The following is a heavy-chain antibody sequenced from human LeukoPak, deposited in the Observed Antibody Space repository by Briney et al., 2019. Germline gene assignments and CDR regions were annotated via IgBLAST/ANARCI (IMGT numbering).Heavy chain of an antibody. Sequence: GGSLRLSCAASGFSFSDYYMSWIRQAPGKGLEWVSYISTSTTHTNYADSVKGRFTMSRDKAKNSLYLQLNSLRAEDTAVYYCAGSWFYRDYFEYWGQGTLVTVSS. D-gene: IGHD3-10*01. CDR3: AGSWFYRDYFEY. V-gene: IGHV3-11*06. CDR1: GFSFSDYY. J-gene: IGHJ4*02. CDR2: ISTSTTHT.